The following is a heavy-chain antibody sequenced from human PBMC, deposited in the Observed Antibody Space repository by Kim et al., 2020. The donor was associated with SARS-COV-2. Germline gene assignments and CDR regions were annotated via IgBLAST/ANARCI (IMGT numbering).Heavy chain of an antibody. D-gene: IGHD1-1*01. Sequence: GGSLRLSCAASGFTFNNYWMSWVRQAPGKGLEWVANIKHDGSETYYVDSVMGRFTFSKDNAQNSLFLQMNSLRAEDTAVYYCAKNSASNGQLITHWGQGTLVTVSS. J-gene: IGHJ1*01. CDR1: GFTFNNYW. V-gene: IGHV3-7*03. CDR3: AKNSASNGQLITH. CDR2: IKHDGSET.